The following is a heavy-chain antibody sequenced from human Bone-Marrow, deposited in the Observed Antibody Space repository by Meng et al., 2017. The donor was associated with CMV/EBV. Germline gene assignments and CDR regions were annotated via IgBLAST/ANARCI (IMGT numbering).Heavy chain of an antibody. D-gene: IGHD1-26*01. Sequence: ASVKVSRKASGFTLTDYGISWVRQAPGQGLEWMGWIISYTNYAQKFQGRVTLTTDTSTGTAYMELRSLRSDDTALYYCARQIVGGLEGYYFDSWGQGTQVTVSS. J-gene: IGHJ4*02. CDR1: GFTLTDYG. CDR3: ARQIVGGLEGYYFDS. V-gene: IGHV1-18*01. CDR2: IISYT.